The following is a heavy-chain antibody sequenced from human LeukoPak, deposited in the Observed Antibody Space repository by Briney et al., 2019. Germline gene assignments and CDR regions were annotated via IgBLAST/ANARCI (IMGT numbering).Heavy chain of an antibody. CDR2: ISGSGGST. J-gene: IGHJ4*02. V-gene: IGHV3-23*01. D-gene: IGHD2-21*01. CDR3: AKEGILWWPTGAYYFDY. CDR1: EFTFDNYA. Sequence: GGSLRLSCAASEFTFDNYAMSWVRQAPGKGLEWVSVISGSGGSTYYADSVKGRFTISRDNSKNTLYLQMNSLRAEDTAVYYCAKEGILWWPTGAYYFDYWGQGTLVTVSS.